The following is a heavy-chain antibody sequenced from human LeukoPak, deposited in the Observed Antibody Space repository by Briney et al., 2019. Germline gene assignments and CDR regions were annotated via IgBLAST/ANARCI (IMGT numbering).Heavy chain of an antibody. CDR2: ISAYNGNT. CDR3: ARDFFERDYGDSFDY. CDR1: GYTFTSYG. D-gene: IGHD4-17*01. J-gene: IGHJ4*02. Sequence: ASVKVSCKASGYTFTSYGISWVRQAPGQGLEWMGWISAYNGNTNYAQKLQGRVTMTTDTSTSTAYTELRSLRSDDTAVYYCARDFFERDYGDSFDYWGQGTLVTVSS. V-gene: IGHV1-18*01.